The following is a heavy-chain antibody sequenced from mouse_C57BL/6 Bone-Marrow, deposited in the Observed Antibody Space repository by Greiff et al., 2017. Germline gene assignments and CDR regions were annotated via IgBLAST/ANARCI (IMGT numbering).Heavy chain of an antibody. V-gene: IGHV1-69*01. CDR2: IDPSDSYT. CDR3: ARWRVTTAMDY. D-gene: IGHD2-2*01. CDR1: GYTFTSYW. J-gene: IGHJ4*01. Sequence: VQLQQPGAELVMPGASVKLSCKASGYTFTSYWMHWVKQRPGQGLEWIGEIDPSDSYTNCNQKFKGKSTLTVDKSSSTAYMQLSSLTSEDSAVYYCARWRVTTAMDYWGQGTSVTVSS.